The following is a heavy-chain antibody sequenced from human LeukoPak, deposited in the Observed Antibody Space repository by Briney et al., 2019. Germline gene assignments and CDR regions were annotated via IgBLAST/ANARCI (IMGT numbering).Heavy chain of an antibody. D-gene: IGHD3-10*01. CDR1: GGSISSYY. CDR2: IYYSGST. Sequence: SETLSLTCTVSGGSISSYYRSWIRQPPGKGLEWIGYIYYSGSTNYNPSLKSRVTISVDTSKNQFSLKLSSVTAADTAVYYCAREAYGSGSYYKGGKYYFDYWGQGTLVTVSS. V-gene: IGHV4-59*01. J-gene: IGHJ4*02. CDR3: AREAYGSGSYYKGGKYYFDY.